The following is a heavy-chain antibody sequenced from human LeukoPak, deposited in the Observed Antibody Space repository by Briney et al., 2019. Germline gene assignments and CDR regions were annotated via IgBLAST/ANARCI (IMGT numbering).Heavy chain of an antibody. CDR2: IRYDGSNK. Sequence: GGSLRLSCAASGFTFSSYGMHWVRQAPGKGLEWVAFIRYDGSNKYYADSVKGRFTISRDNSKNTLYLQMNSLRAEDTAVYYCAEEGSSGKTSGYWGQGTLVTVSS. CDR3: AEEGSSGKTSGY. V-gene: IGHV3-30*02. D-gene: IGHD3-10*01. J-gene: IGHJ4*02. CDR1: GFTFSSYG.